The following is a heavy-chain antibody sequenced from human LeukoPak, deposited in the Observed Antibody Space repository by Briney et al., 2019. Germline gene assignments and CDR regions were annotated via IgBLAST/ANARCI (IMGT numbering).Heavy chain of an antibody. CDR3: AKDLIGIAVAGFREGGGY. J-gene: IGHJ4*02. CDR2: ISYDGSNK. V-gene: IGHV3-30*04. D-gene: IGHD6-19*01. Sequence: GGSLRLSCAASGFTFSSYAMHWVRQAPGKGLEWVAVISYDGSNKYYADSVKGRFTISRDNSKNTLYLQMNSLRAEDTAVYYCAKDLIGIAVAGFREGGGYWGQGTLVTVSS. CDR1: GFTFSSYA.